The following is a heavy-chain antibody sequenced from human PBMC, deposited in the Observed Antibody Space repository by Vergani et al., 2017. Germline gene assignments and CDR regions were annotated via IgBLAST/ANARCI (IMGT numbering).Heavy chain of an antibody. D-gene: IGHD6-6*01. CDR1: GFTFSSYA. CDR2: ISGSGGST. J-gene: IGHJ6*03. CDR3: AKRGIAARGYYYYMDV. Sequence: EVQLVESGGGLVKPGGSLRLSCAASGFTFSSYAMSWVRQAPGKGLEWVSAISGSGGSTYYADSVKGRFTISRDNSKNTLYLQMNSLRAEDTAVYYCAKRGIAARGYYYYMDVWGKGTTVTVSS. V-gene: IGHV3-23*04.